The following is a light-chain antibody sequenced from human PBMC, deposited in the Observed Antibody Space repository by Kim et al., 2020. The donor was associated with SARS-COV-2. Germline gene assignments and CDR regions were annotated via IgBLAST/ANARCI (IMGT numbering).Light chain of an antibody. CDR1: QSIYRN. CDR3: QQYHRWPYT. V-gene: IGKV3-15*01. CDR2: AAS. Sequence: EIVMTQSPVTLSVSQGERVTLPCRASQSIYRNLAWYQQKLGHSPRLLIYAASSRAAGIPARFSASGSGTDFTLTISSLESEDFAVYYCQQYHRWPYTFGQGTKLEI. J-gene: IGKJ2*01.